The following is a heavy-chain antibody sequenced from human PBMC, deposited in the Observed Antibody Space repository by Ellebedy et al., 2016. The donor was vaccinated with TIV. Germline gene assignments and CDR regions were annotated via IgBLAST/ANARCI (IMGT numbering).Heavy chain of an antibody. V-gene: IGHV3-21*01. J-gene: IGHJ5*02. CDR3: ARDLLLGNTYGLGDWFYP. CDR1: GFTFSSYS. CDR2: ISSSSSYI. D-gene: IGHD5-18*01. Sequence: GGSLRLSXAASGFTFSSYSMNWVRQAPGKGLEWVSSISSSSSYIYYADSVKGRFTISRDNAKNSLYLQMNSLRAEDTAVYYCARDLLLGNTYGLGDWFYPWGQGTLLTVSS.